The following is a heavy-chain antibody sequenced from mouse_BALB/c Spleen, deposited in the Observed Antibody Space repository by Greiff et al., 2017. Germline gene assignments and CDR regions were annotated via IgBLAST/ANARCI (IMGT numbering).Heavy chain of an antibody. CDR3: AREEATNFDY. CDR2: INPGSGGT. V-gene: IGHV1-54*03. CDR1: GYAFTNYL. Sequence: QVQLKQSGAELVRPGTSVKVSCKASGYAFTNYLIEWVKQRPGQGLEWIGVINPGSGGTNYNEKFKGKATLTADKSSSTAYMQLSSLTSDYSAVYFCAREEATNFDYWGQGTTLTVSS. J-gene: IGHJ2*01.